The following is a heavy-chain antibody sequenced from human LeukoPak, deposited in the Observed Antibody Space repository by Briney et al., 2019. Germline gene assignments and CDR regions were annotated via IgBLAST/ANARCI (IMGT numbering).Heavy chain of an antibody. D-gene: IGHD4-17*01. J-gene: IGHJ4*02. Sequence: SEPLSLPCTVSGGSISSYYWSWIRQPPGKGLEWIGYIYYSGSTNYNPSLKSRVTISVDTSKNQFSLKLSSVTAADTAVYYCARDFGYGDYEDGGYWGQGTLVTVSS. V-gene: IGHV4-59*01. CDR3: ARDFGYGDYEDGGY. CDR1: GGSISSYY. CDR2: IYYSGST.